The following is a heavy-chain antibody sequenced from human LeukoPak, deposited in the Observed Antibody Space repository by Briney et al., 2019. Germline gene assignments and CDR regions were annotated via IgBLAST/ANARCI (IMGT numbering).Heavy chain of an antibody. V-gene: IGHV3-11*01. CDR3: ARGHWGLDY. J-gene: IGHJ4*02. CDR1: GFPFSDHY. CDR2: LSNRGSDI. D-gene: IGHD7-27*01. Sequence: PGGSLRLSCAVSGFPFSDHYMTWVRQAPGKGLEYISYLSNRGSDIFYADSVKGRFSISRDNAKNSLYLQMNSLRVEDTAMYYCARGHWGLDYWGQGTLVTVSS.